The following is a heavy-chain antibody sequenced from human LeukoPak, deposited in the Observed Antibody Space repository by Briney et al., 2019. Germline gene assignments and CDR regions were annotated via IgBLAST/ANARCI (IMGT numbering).Heavy chain of an antibody. J-gene: IGHJ4*02. CDR2: MYSSGST. CDR3: AREGGPYSSTLRGH. Sequence: PGGSLRLSCAASGFTFSSYAMSWVRQAPGKGLEWVSIMYSSGSTDYADSVKGRFTIFRDNSKNTLYLQMNSLGVEDTAVYYCAREGGPYSSTLRGHWGQGTLVTVSS. D-gene: IGHD6-19*01. V-gene: IGHV3-53*01. CDR1: GFTFSSYA.